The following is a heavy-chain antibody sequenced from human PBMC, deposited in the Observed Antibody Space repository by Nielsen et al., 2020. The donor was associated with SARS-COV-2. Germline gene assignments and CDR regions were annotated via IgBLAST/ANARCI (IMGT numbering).Heavy chain of an antibody. D-gene: IGHD2-15*01. V-gene: IGHV4-31*03. Sequence: SETLSLTCTVSGGSISTGGYYSSWIRQLPGKGLEWIGYIYHSGSTYYTPSLKSRVTISVDTSKNQFSLKLNSVTAADTAVYYCATIVGYCSGAMCDDAFDFWGQGTMVTVSS. J-gene: IGHJ3*01. CDR1: GGSISTGGYY. CDR2: IYHSGST. CDR3: ATIVGYCSGAMCDDAFDF.